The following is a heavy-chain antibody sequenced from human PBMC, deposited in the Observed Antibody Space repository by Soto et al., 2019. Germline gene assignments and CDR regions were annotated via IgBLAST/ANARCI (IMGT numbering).Heavy chain of an antibody. Sequence: ASVKVSCKASGYTFTSYYMHWVRQAPGQGLEWMEIINPSGGSTSYAQKFQGRVTMTRDTSTSTAYMELRSLRSDDTAGDYCARVRPQRFWLAYYWGQGTLVTVSS. CDR2: INPSGGST. D-gene: IGHD3-9*01. V-gene: IGHV1-46*01. J-gene: IGHJ4*02. CDR3: ARVRPQRFWLAYY. CDR1: GYTFTSYY.